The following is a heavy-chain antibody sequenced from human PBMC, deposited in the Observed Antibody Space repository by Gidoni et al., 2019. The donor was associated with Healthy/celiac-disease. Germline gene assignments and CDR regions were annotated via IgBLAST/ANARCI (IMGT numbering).Heavy chain of an antibody. V-gene: IGHV1-69*01. CDR2: IIPIFGTA. CDR3: ARGVVPAAQTSYYYYYYMDV. J-gene: IGHJ6*03. Sequence: QVQLVQSGAEVKKPGSSVKVSCKASGGTFSSYAILWVRQAPGQGLEWMGGIIPIFGTANYAQKFQGRVTITADESTSTAYMELSSLRSEDTAVYYCARGVVPAAQTSYYYYYYMDVWGKGTTVTVSS. D-gene: IGHD2-2*01. CDR1: GGTFSSYA.